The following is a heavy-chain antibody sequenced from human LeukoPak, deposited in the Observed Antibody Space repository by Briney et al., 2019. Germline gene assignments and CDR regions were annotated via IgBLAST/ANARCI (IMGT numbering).Heavy chain of an antibody. V-gene: IGHV4-59*01. Sequence: PSETLSLTCTVSGGSISTYYWSWIRLPPGKGLEWIAYIYFTGRTQYNPSLKSRVTISEDTSKNQFSLRLSSVTPADTAAYYCARGGYDSDFDYWGQGTLVTVSS. CDR1: GGSISTYY. D-gene: IGHD3-3*01. CDR3: ARGGYDSDFDY. CDR2: IYFTGRT. J-gene: IGHJ4*02.